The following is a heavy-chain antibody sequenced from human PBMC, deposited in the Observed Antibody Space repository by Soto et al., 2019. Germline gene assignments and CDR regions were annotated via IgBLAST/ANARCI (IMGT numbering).Heavy chain of an antibody. CDR1: GYTFSGYY. CDR3: ARGGSSSWPYYYGMDA. CDR2: INPNSGDT. D-gene: IGHD2-15*01. Sequence: RASVKVSCKASGYTFSGYYIHWVRQAPGQGLEWVGWINPNSGDTTYAQKFQGRVTVTRDTSISTAYMDLSSLTSDDTAVYYCARGGSSSWPYYYGMDAWGQGTTATVSS. J-gene: IGHJ6*02. V-gene: IGHV1-2*02.